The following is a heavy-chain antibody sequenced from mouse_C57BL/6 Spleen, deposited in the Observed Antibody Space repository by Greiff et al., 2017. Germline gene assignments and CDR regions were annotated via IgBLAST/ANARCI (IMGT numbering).Heavy chain of an antibody. V-gene: IGHV1-52*01. CDR1: GYTFTSYW. CDR3: ARTSYYAMDF. J-gene: IGHJ4*01. CDR2: IYPSDSET. Sequence: VQLQQSGAELVRPGSSVKLSCKASGYTFTSYWMHWVKPRPIQGLEWIGNIYPSDSETHYNQKFKDKAPLTVDQTSSTAYMQHGNVTSEDSAVYYCARTSYYAMDFWGQGTSVTVSA.